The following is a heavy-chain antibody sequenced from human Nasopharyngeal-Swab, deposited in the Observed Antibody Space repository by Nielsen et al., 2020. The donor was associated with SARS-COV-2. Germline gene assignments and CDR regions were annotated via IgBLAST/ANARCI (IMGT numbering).Heavy chain of an antibody. Sequence: WIRQPPGKGLEWIGYIYYSGSTNYNPSLKSRVTISVDTSKNQFSLKLSSVTAADTAVYYCASTDCSGGSCYSHYYYYMDVWGKGTTVTVSS. CDR3: ASTDCSGGSCYSHYYYYMDV. V-gene: IGHV4-59*01. D-gene: IGHD2-15*01. J-gene: IGHJ6*03. CDR2: IYYSGST.